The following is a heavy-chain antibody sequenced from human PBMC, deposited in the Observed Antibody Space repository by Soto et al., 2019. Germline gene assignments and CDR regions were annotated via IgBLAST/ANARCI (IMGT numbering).Heavy chain of an antibody. CDR2: ISSSSSYI. J-gene: IGHJ5*02. CDR3: ARDPRRWNNNWFDP. D-gene: IGHD1-1*01. Sequence: GGSLRLSCAAPGFTFSSYSMNWVRQAPGKGLEWVSSISSSSSYIYYADSVKGRFTISRDNAKNSLYLQMNGLRAEDTAVYYCARDPRRWNNNWFDPWGQGTLVTVSS. CDR1: GFTFSSYS. V-gene: IGHV3-21*01.